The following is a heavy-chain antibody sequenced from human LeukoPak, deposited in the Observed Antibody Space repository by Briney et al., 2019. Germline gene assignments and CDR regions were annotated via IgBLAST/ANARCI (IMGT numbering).Heavy chain of an antibody. J-gene: IGHJ6*03. V-gene: IGHV1-2*02. CDR2: INTNTGDT. Sequence: GASVKVSCKASGYTFTSYYMHWVRQAPGQGLEWMGWINTNTGDTIYAQKFKGRVTMTRDTSISTAYMELSRLTSDDTAVYYCAREPADGWPCYYCYMDVWGKGTTVTISS. D-gene: IGHD4-17*01. CDR3: AREPADGWPCYYCYMDV. CDR1: GYTFTSYY.